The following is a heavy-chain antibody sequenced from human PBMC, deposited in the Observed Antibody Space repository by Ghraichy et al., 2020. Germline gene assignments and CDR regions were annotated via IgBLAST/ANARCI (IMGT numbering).Heavy chain of an antibody. D-gene: IGHD3-3*01. Sequence: GGSLRLSCAASGFTFSSYWMSWVRQAPGKGLEWVANIKQDVSEKYYVDSVKGRFTISRDNAKNSLYLEMNSLRAEDTAVYYCARDRGTIFGVVLRYGMDVWGQGTTVTVSS. J-gene: IGHJ6*02. CDR2: IKQDVSEK. CDR3: ARDRGTIFGVVLRYGMDV. V-gene: IGHV3-7*03. CDR1: GFTFSSYW.